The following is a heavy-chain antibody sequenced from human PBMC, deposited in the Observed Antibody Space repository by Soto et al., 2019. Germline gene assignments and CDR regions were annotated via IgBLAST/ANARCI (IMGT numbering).Heavy chain of an antibody. Sequence: GGSLRLSCAASGFTFSSYSMNWVRQAPGKGLEWVSSISSSSSYIYYADSVKGRFTISRDNARTSLYLQMNSLRAEDTAVYYCANYNWNSKSFDYWGQGTLVTVSS. CDR1: GFTFSSYS. CDR2: ISSSSSYI. J-gene: IGHJ4*02. CDR3: ANYNWNSKSFDY. V-gene: IGHV3-21*01. D-gene: IGHD1-7*01.